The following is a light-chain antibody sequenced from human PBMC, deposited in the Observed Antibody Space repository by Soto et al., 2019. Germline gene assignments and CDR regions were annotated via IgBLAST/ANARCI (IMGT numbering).Light chain of an antibody. J-gene: IGKJ1*01. Sequence: ESVLTQSPGTLSLSPGERATLSCRANQSVSSNYLAWYQQKPGQAPRLLIYGASTRASGIPDRFSGSGSGTDFTLTISRLEPEDSAVYYCQQYGSSPTWTFGQGTKVDIK. V-gene: IGKV3-20*01. CDR3: QQYGSSPTWT. CDR2: GAS. CDR1: QSVSSNY.